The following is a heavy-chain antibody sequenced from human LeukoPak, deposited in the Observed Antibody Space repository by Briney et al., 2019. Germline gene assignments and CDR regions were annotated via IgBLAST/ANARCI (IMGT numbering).Heavy chain of an antibody. D-gene: IGHD2-2*01. CDR1: AFTFSNNW. Sequence: GGSLGLSCAASAFTFSNNWMTWVRQAPGKGLEWVASVKKDASEKYYVDSVKGRFTISRDNAKNSLYLQMNSLRAEDTAVYYCARIHARYCSSTSCSYFDYWGQGTLVTVSS. CDR3: ARIHARYCSSTSCSYFDY. CDR2: VKKDASEK. J-gene: IGHJ4*02. V-gene: IGHV3-7*01.